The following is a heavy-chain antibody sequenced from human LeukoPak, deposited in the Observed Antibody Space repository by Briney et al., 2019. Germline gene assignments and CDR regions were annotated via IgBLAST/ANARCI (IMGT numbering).Heavy chain of an antibody. D-gene: IGHD2-15*01. CDR2: ISSSGSTI. V-gene: IGHV3-11*04. CDR3: ARESIPYCSGGSCKPNWFDP. CDR1: GFTFSDYY. Sequence: GGSLRLSCAASGFTFSDYYMSWIRQAPGKGLEWVSYISSSGSTIYYADSVKGRFTISRDNAKNSLYLQMNSLRAEDTAVYYCARESIPYCSGGSCKPNWFDPWGQGTLVTVSS. J-gene: IGHJ5*02.